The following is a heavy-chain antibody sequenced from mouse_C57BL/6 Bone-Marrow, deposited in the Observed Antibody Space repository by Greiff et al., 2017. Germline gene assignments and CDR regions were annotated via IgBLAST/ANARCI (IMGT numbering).Heavy chain of an antibody. CDR2: IDPENGDT. D-gene: IGHD2-12*01. J-gene: IGHJ3*01. Sequence: EVQRVESGAELVRPGASVKLSCTASGFNITDDYMHWVKQRPEQGLEWIGWIDPENGDTAYASKFQGKATLTADTSSNTAYLWLRSLKSEDNAVYYCTTDSSFAYWGQGTLVTVSA. CDR1: GFNITDDY. V-gene: IGHV14-4*01. CDR3: TTDSSFAY.